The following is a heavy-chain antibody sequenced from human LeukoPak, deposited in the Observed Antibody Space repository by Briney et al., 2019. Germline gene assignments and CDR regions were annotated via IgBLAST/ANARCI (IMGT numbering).Heavy chain of an antibody. CDR1: GFTFSDYY. CDR3: ARGSLYDSSGYYSFPNWFDP. D-gene: IGHD3-22*01. CDR2: ISSSGSTI. Sequence: GGSLRLSCAASGFTFSDYYMRWIRQAPGKGLEWVSYISSSGSTIYYADSVKGRFTISRDNAKNSLYLQMNSLRAEDTAVYYCARGSLYDSSGYYSFPNWFDPWGQGTLVTVSS. V-gene: IGHV3-11*01. J-gene: IGHJ5*02.